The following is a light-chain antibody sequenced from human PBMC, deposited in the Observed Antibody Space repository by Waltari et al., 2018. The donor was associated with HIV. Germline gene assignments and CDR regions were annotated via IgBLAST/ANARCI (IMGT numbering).Light chain of an antibody. CDR2: NSI. V-gene: IGLV1-44*01. J-gene: IGLJ3*02. CDR3: AAWDDSLNGLWV. CDR1: SSNIGSNT. Sequence: QSVLTQPPSASGTPGQRVTISCSGGSSNIGSNTVSWYQQLPGTAPKLLIFNSIQRPYGGPYRFSGSKSGTPSSLAISGLQSEDEADYYCAAWDDSLNGLWVFGAGTKVTGL.